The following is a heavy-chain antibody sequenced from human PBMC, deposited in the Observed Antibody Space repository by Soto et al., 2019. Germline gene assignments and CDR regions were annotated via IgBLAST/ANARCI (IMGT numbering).Heavy chain of an antibody. V-gene: IGHV1-3*01. CDR3: ARGLNGYLHYFDY. J-gene: IGHJ4*02. Sequence: GASVKGSCKTFGYTFTSYGIGWARQAPGQRLEWMGWINAGNGNTKYSQKFQGRVTITRDTSASTAYMELSSLRSEDTAVYYCARGLNGYLHYFDYWGQGTLVTVSS. D-gene: IGHD5-18*01. CDR2: INAGNGNT. CDR1: GYTFTSYG.